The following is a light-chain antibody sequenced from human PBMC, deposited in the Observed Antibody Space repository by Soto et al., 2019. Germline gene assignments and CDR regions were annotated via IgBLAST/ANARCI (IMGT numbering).Light chain of an antibody. CDR1: QGISSY. CDR3: RQLNSYPPWT. J-gene: IGKJ1*01. CDR2: AAS. Sequence: DIQLTQSPSFLSASVGDRVTITCRASQGISSYLAWYQQKPGKAPKLLIYAASTLQSGVPSRFSGSGSGTEFPLPISSLQPDDFATSYCRQLNSYPPWTFGQGTKVEIK. V-gene: IGKV1-9*01.